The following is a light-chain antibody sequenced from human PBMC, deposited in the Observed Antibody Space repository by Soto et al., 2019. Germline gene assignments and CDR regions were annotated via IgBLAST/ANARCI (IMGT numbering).Light chain of an antibody. J-gene: IGKJ1*01. CDR3: QQYDSYLRT. Sequence: AIRMTQSPSSLSASTGDRVTITCRASQGISSYLAWYQQKPGKAPKILIYAASTLQSGVPSRFSGSGSGTDFTLTISCLQSEDFATYYCQQYDSYLRTFGQGTKVEIK. CDR1: QGISSY. V-gene: IGKV1-8*01. CDR2: AAS.